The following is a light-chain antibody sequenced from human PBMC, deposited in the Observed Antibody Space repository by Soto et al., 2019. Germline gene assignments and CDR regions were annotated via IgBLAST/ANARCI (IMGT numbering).Light chain of an antibody. CDR3: CSYAGTYTVI. V-gene: IGLV2-11*01. CDR2: DSN. Sequence: QSVLTRPRSVSGSPGQSVTISCTGTSRDVGSYNYVSWYQQFPGKVPKLMVYDSNQRPSGVPDRFSGSKSGNTASLTISGLQAEDEADYYCCSYAGTYTVIFGGGTQLTVL. J-gene: IGLJ2*01. CDR1: SRDVGSYNY.